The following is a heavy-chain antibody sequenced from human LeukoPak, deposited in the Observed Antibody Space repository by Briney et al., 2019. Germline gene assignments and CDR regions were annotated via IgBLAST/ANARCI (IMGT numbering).Heavy chain of an antibody. V-gene: IGHV3-43*02. Sequence: GSLRLSCVASGLSFDDSAMHWVRQAPGKGLEWVSLISADGGSTFSADSVKGRFSISRDNSKNSLYLQMNSLRSEDTAMYYCAKESGKFDYWGQGTLVAVSS. CDR1: GLSFDDSA. CDR3: AKESGKFDY. CDR2: ISADGGST. J-gene: IGHJ4*02.